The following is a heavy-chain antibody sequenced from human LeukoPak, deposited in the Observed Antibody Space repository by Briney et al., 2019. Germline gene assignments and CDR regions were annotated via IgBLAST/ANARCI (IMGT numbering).Heavy chain of an antibody. CDR3: AREMDYGDYVDAFDI. Sequence: GASVKVSCKASGYTFTSYYMHWVRQAPGQGLEWMGRINPSGGSTSYAQKFQGRVTMTRDTSTSTVYMELSSLRSEDTAVYYCAREMDYGDYVDAFDIWGQGTMVTVSS. J-gene: IGHJ3*02. V-gene: IGHV1-46*01. CDR2: INPSGGST. D-gene: IGHD4-17*01. CDR1: GYTFTSYY.